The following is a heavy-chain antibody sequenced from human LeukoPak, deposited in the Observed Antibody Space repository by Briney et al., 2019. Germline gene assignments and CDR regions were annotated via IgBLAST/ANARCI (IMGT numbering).Heavy chain of an antibody. CDR2: INGDGSST. CDR3: VSHCSSTSCYEY. D-gene: IGHD2-2*01. Sequence: PGGSLRLSCAASGFTFSNYWMHWVRQAPGKGLVWVSRINGDGSSTNYADSVKGRFTISRDNAKNTPFLQMNSLRAEDSAVYYCVSHCSSTSCYEYWGQGTLVTVSS. V-gene: IGHV3-74*01. CDR1: GFTFSNYW. J-gene: IGHJ4*02.